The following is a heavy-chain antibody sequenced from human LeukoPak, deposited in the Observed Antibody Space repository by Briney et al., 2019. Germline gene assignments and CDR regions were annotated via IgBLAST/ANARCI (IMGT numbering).Heavy chain of an antibody. J-gene: IGHJ4*02. CDR2: ISWDGGST. CDR3: AKDATRHSIVVVTLGD. CDR1: GFTFYDYS. V-gene: IGHV3-43*01. D-gene: IGHD2-21*02. Sequence: PGGSLRLSCATSGFTFYDYSMHWVRQAPGKGLEWVSLISWDGGSTYYADSVKGRFTISRDNNKNSLYLQMNSLRTENTALYYCAKDATRHSIVVVTLGDWGQGTLVTVSS.